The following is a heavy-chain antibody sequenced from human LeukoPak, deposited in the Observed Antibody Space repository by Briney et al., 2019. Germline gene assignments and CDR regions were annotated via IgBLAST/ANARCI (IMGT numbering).Heavy chain of an antibody. D-gene: IGHD2-2*01. Sequence: SETLSLTCTVSGGSISSSSYQWGWIRQPPGKGLEWIGTISYSGSTYYNPSLKSRVTVSVDTSKNQFSLKLSSVTAADTAVYYCARISIVVVPGYFDYWGQGTLVTVSS. CDR3: ARISIVVVPGYFDY. CDR2: ISYSGST. V-gene: IGHV4-39*01. CDR1: GGSISSSSYQ. J-gene: IGHJ4*02.